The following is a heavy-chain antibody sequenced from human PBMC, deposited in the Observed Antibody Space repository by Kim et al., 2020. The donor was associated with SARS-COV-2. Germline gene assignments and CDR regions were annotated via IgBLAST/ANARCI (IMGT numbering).Heavy chain of an antibody. Sequence: GGSLRLSCAASGFTFSSYTMTWVRQAPGKGLEWVSSITGSSNHIYYADSVQGRFTISRDNAKNSLYLQMHSLRSEDTAVYYCAGLWFGELLPWWGQGTLV. V-gene: IGHV3-21*01. CDR2: ITGSSNHI. J-gene: IGHJ4*02. D-gene: IGHD3-10*01. CDR1: GFTFSSYT. CDR3: AGLWFGELLPW.